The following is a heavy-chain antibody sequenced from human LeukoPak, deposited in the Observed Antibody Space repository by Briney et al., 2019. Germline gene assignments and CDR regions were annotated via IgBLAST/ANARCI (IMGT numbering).Heavy chain of an antibody. D-gene: IGHD3-22*01. Sequence: GGSLRLSCAASGFTFSIYSMNWVRQAPGKGLEWVSSIGGSSSSLYYAESVKGRFSISRDNAKNTVDLQMNSLRAEDTAVYYCARGASGAYYVDYWGQGTLVTVSS. CDR1: GFTFSIYS. CDR2: IGGSSSSL. J-gene: IGHJ4*02. CDR3: ARGASGAYYVDY. V-gene: IGHV3-21*01.